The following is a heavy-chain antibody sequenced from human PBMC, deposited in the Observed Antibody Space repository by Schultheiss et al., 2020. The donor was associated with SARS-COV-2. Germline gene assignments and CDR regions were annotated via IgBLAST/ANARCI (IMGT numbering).Heavy chain of an antibody. CDR2: IWYDGSNK. CDR1: GFTFSSYS. CDR3: AKDISATVTTLGY. V-gene: IGHV3-30*02. Sequence: GGSLRLSCAASGFTFSSYSMNWVRQAPGKGLEWVAVIWYDGSNKYYADSVKGRFTISRDNSKNTLYLQMNSLRAEDTALYYCAKDISATVTTLGYWGQGTLVTVSS. D-gene: IGHD4-11*01. J-gene: IGHJ4*02.